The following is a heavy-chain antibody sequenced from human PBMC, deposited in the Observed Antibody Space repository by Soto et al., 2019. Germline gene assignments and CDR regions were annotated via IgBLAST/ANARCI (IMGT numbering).Heavy chain of an antibody. CDR2: IYWEDDK. CDR1: GLSLSTSGVG. D-gene: IGHD4-4*01. Sequence: QITLKESGPTLVKPTQTLTLTCTFSGLSLSTSGVGVGWISQRPGKALEWLALIYWEDDKRYSPSLKSRLTSTKDTYKHQVFLTKTNMHPVDTGTYHCVRTHDYRKALRYWGQGTLVTLSP. CDR3: VRTHDYRKALRY. J-gene: IGHJ4*02. V-gene: IGHV2-5*02.